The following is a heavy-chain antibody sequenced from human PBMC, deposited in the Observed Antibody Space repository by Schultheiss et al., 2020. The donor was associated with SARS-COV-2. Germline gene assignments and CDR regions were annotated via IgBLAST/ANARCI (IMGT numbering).Heavy chain of an antibody. V-gene: IGHV4-28*01. Sequence: SETLSLTCTVSGYSISSSNWWGWIRQPAGKGLEWIGYIYHSGSTYYNPSLKSRVTISVDTSKNQFSLKLSSVTAADTAVYYCARGRRDPGEWDYWGQGTLVTVSS. CDR1: GYSISSSNW. CDR3: ARGRRDPGEWDY. J-gene: IGHJ4*02. D-gene: IGHD3-3*01. CDR2: IYHSGST.